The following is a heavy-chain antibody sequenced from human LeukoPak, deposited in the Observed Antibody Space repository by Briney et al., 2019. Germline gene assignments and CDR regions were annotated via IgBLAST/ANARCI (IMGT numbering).Heavy chain of an antibody. J-gene: IGHJ4*02. CDR1: EFTFNYYD. CDR3: AKDGNYCSSTSCYGGYFDY. V-gene: IGHV3-23*01. Sequence: SGGSLRLSCAASEFTFNYYDMNWVRQAPGKGLEWVSAISGSGGTPYYADSVKGRFTISRDNSKNTLYLQMNSLRAEDTAVYYCAKDGNYCSSTSCYGGYFDYWGQGTLVTVSS. D-gene: IGHD2-2*01. CDR2: ISGSGGTP.